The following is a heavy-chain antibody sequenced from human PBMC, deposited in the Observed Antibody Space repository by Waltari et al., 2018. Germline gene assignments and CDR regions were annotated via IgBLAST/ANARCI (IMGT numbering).Heavy chain of an antibody. J-gene: IGHJ4*02. V-gene: IGHV1-8*01. D-gene: IGHD2-15*01. Sequence: QVQLVQSGAEVKKPGASVKVSCKASGYTFTSYDINWVRQATGQGLEWMGWMNPNSVNTGLAKKFQGRVTMTRNTSISTAYMELSSLRAEDTAVYYCAKGRCSGGSCYPGKNYFDYWGQGTLVTVSS. CDR1: GYTFTSYD. CDR2: MNPNSVNT. CDR3: AKGRCSGGSCYPGKNYFDY.